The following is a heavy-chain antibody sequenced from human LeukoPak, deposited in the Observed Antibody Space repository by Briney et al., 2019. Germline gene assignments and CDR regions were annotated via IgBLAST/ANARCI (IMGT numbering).Heavy chain of an antibody. CDR2: IYSGGST. D-gene: IGHD5-12*01. V-gene: IGHV3-53*04. CDR1: GFTVSSNY. Sequence: GGSLRLSCAASGFTVSSNYMSWVREAPGKGLGRVSVIYSGGSTYYADSVKGRFTISRHNSKNTLYLQMNSLRAEDTAVYYCATSPGGYDPYYFDYWGQGTLVTVSS. CDR3: ATSPGGYDPYYFDY. J-gene: IGHJ4*02.